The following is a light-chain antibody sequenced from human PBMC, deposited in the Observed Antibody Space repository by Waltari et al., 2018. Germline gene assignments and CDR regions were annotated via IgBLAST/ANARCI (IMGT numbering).Light chain of an antibody. CDR3: QQYNNWPPPYT. V-gene: IGKV3-15*01. CDR1: QSVSSN. CDR2: GAS. J-gene: IGKJ2*01. Sequence: EIVMTQSPATLSVSPGERATLSCRASQSVSSNLAWYQQKPGQAPRPLIYGASTRATGIPARFSGSGSGTEFTLTISSLQSEDFAVYYCQQYNNWPPPYTFGQGTKLEIK.